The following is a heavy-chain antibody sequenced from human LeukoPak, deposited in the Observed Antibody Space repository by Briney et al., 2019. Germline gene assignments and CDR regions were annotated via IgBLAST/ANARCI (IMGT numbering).Heavy chain of an antibody. Sequence: ASVKVSCKASGYTFTSYYMHWVRQAPGQGLEWMGIINPSGGSTSYAQRFQGRVTMTRDTSTSTVYMELSSLRSEDTAVYYCARAGALAGWFDPWGQGTLVTVSS. D-gene: IGHD6-19*01. CDR2: INPSGGST. V-gene: IGHV1-46*01. CDR3: ARAGALAGWFDP. CDR1: GYTFTSYY. J-gene: IGHJ5*02.